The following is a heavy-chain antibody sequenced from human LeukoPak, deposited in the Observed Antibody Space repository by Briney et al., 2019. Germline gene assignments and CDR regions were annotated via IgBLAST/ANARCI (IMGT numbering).Heavy chain of an antibody. D-gene: IGHD3-9*01. CDR2: IRYDGNNK. J-gene: IGHJ6*03. CDR1: GFTFSTYG. Sequence: GGSLRLSCAASGFTFSTYGMHWVRPAPGKGLEWVSFIRYDGNNKYYADSVKGRFTISRDNSKNTLYLQMNSLRAEDTAIYYCAKGLRYFPMDVWGKGTTVTVSS. CDR3: AKGLRYFPMDV. V-gene: IGHV3-30*02.